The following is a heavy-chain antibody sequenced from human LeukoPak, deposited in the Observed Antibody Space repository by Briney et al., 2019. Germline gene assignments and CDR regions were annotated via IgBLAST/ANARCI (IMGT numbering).Heavy chain of an antibody. CDR1: GGSISNSNW. D-gene: IGHD4-23*01. Sequence: SGTLSLTCAVSGGSISNSNWWSWVRQPPGKGLEWIGYIYHSGSTYYNPSLKSRVTISVDRSKNQFSLKLSSVTAADTAVYYCARGGGYGGLFDYWGQGTLVTVSS. J-gene: IGHJ4*02. CDR3: ARGGGYGGLFDY. V-gene: IGHV4-4*02. CDR2: IYHSGST.